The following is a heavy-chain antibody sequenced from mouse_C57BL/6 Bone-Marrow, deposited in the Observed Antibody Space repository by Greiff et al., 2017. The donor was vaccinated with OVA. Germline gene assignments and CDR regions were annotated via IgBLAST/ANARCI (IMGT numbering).Heavy chain of an antibody. J-gene: IGHJ4*01. CDR1: GFTFSDAW. V-gene: IGHV6-6*01. CDR3: TGGSRGYAMDY. D-gene: IGHD1-1*01. CDR2: IRNKANNHAT. Sequence: EVQLQQSGGGLVQPGGSMKLSCAASGFTFSDAWMDWVRQSPEKGLEWVAEIRNKANNHATYYAESVKGRFTISRDDSKSSVYLQMNSLRAEDTGIYYCTGGSRGYAMDYWGQGTSVTVSS.